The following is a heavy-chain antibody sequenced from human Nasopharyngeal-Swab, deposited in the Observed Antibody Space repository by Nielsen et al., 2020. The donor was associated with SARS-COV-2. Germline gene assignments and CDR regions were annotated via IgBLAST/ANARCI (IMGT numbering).Heavy chain of an antibody. CDR2: IKQDGSEK. Sequence: GESLKISCAASGFTFSSYWMTWVRQAPGKGLEWVANIKQDGSEKYYVDSVKGRITISRDNAKNSLYLQMNSLRAEDTVVYYCARAPYYYGSGTMRTVYYFDYWGQGTLVTVSS. CDR1: GFTFSSYW. CDR3: ARAPYYYGSGTMRTVYYFDY. J-gene: IGHJ4*02. D-gene: IGHD3-10*01. V-gene: IGHV3-7*05.